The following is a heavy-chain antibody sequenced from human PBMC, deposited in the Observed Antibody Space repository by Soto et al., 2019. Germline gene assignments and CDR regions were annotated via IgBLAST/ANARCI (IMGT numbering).Heavy chain of an antibody. D-gene: IGHD6-13*01. V-gene: IGHV3-30*18. CDR3: AKDHLEFGSSWYPHWFDP. J-gene: IGHJ5*01. Sequence: GGSLRLSCAASGFTFSSYGMHWVRQAPGKGLEWVAVISYDGSNKYYADSVKGRFTISRDNSKNTLYLQMNSLRAEDTAVYYCAKDHLEFGSSWYPHWFDPWGPGTMVTVSS. CDR1: GFTFSSYG. CDR2: ISYDGSNK.